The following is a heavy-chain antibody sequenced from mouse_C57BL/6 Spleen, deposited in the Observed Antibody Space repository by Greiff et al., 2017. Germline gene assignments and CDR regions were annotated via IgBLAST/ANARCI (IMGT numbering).Heavy chain of an antibody. CDR1: GFTFSSYG. CDR2: ISSGGSYT. D-gene: IGHD2-5*01. Sequence: EVHLVESGGDLVKPGGSLKLSCAASGFTFSSYGMSWVRQTPDKRLEWVATISSGGSYTYYPDSVKGRFTISRDNAKNTLYLQMSSLKSEDTAMYYCARQGFIVTTLKNYFDYWGQGTTLTVSS. V-gene: IGHV5-6*01. CDR3: ARQGFIVTTLKNYFDY. J-gene: IGHJ2*01.